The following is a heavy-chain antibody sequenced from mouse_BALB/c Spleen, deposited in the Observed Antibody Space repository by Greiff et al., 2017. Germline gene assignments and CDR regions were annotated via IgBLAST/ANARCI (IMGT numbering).Heavy chain of an antibody. Sequence: EVMLVESGGGLVKPGGSLKLSCAASGFAFSSYDMSWVRQTPEKRLEWVAYISSGGGSTYYPDTVKGRFTISRDNAKNTLYLQMSSLKSEDTAMYYCARHGGSQISTFAYRGQGTLVTVSA. CDR2: ISSGGGST. D-gene: IGHD2-1*01. V-gene: IGHV5-12-1*01. CDR1: GFAFSSYD. CDR3: ARHGGSQISTFAY. J-gene: IGHJ3*01.